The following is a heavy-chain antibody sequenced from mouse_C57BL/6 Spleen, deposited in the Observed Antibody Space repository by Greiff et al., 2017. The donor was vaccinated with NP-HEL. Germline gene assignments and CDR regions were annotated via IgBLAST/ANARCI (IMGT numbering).Heavy chain of an antibody. V-gene: IGHV1-26*01. J-gene: IGHJ3*01. CDR2: INPNNGGT. D-gene: IGHD2-1*01. CDR1: GYTFTDYY. CDR3: ARKGFYGNYVSWFAY. Sequence: VQLQQSGPELVKPGASVKISCKASGYTFTDYYMNWVKQSHGKSLEWIGDINPNNGGTSYNQKFKGKATLTVDKSSSTAYMELRSLTSEDSAVYYGARKGFYGNYVSWFAYWGQGTLVTVSA.